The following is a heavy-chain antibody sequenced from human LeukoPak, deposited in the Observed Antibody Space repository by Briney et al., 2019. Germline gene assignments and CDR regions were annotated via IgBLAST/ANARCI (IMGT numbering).Heavy chain of an antibody. CDR1: GFTYGDYA. CDR3: TRWYDFWRYMDV. Sequence: GGSLRLSCTASGFTYGDYAMICFRQAPGRGLEWLGFIRSKAYGGTTEYAASVKGRFTISRDDSKSIAYLQMNSLKTEDTAVYYCTRWYDFWRYMDVWGKGTTVTVSS. D-gene: IGHD3-3*01. V-gene: IGHV3-49*03. J-gene: IGHJ6*03. CDR2: IRSKAYGGTT.